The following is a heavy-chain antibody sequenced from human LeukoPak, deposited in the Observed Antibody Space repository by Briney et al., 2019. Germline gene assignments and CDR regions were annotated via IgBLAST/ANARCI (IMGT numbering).Heavy chain of an antibody. J-gene: IGHJ6*02. CDR1: GFAFSSYW. CDR3: ARGGGLDV. Sequence: GGSLRLSCAASGFAFSSYWMNWARQAPGKGLEWVASINHNGNVNYYVDSVKGRFTISRDNAKNSLYLQMSNLRAEDTAVYFCARGGGLDVWGQGATVTVSS. V-gene: IGHV3-7*03. D-gene: IGHD3-16*01. CDR2: INHNGNVN.